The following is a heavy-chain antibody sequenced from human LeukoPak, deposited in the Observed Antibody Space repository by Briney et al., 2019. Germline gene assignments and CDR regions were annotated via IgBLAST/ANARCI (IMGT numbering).Heavy chain of an antibody. J-gene: IGHJ3*02. D-gene: IGHD1-1*01. CDR2: INPNSGGT. V-gene: IGHV1-2*02. CDR3: ARGDWTLYAFDI. CDR1: GYTFTGYY. Sequence: ASVKVSCKACGYTFTGYYMHWVRQAPGQGLEWMGWINPNSGGTNYAQKFQGRVTMTRDTSISTAYMELSRLRSDDTAVYYCARGDWTLYAFDICGQGTMVTVSS.